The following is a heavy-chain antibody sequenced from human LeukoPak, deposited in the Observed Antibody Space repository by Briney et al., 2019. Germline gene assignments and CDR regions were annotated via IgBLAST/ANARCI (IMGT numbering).Heavy chain of an antibody. CDR1: GGSISSSSYY. CDR3: AREVGITMVRAELDY. D-gene: IGHD3-10*01. V-gene: IGHV4-39*07. Sequence: SETLSLTCTVSGGSISSSSYYWGWIRQPPGKGLEWIGSIYYSGSAYYNPSLKSRVTISVDTSKNQFSLKLSSVTAADTAVYYCAREVGITMVRAELDYWGQGTLVTVSS. J-gene: IGHJ4*02. CDR2: IYYSGSA.